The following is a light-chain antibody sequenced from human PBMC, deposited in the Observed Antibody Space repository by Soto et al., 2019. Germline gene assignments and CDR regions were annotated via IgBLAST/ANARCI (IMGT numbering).Light chain of an antibody. V-gene: IGKV1-5*03. J-gene: IGKJ1*01. CDR1: QSISGW. CDR2: KAS. Sequence: DVQMTQSPSTLSASVGDRVNLTCRASQSISGWLAWYQRKPGKAPNLLIYKASSLESGVPSRFSGSGSGTEFTLTISSLQPDDFATYYCQQYNSFPWTFGQGTKVEMK. CDR3: QQYNSFPWT.